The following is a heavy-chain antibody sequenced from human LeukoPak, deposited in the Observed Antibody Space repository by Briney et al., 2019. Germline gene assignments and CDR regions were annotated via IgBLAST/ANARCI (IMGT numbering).Heavy chain of an antibody. CDR1: GGSISSYY. Sequence: PSETLSLTCTVSGGSISSYYWSWIRQPPGKGLEWIGYIYYSGSTNYNPSLKSRVTISVDTSKNQFPLKLSSVTAADTAVYYCARGGGGTYYYDSSGYYYKPGAFDIWGQGTMVTVSS. J-gene: IGHJ3*02. D-gene: IGHD3-22*01. CDR3: ARGGGGTYYYDSSGYYYKPGAFDI. V-gene: IGHV4-59*01. CDR2: IYYSGST.